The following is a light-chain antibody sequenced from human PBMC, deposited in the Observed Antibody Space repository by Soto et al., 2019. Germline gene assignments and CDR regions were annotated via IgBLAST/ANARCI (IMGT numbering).Light chain of an antibody. CDR3: AAWDDSLNGYV. Sequence: QSVLTQPRSVSGSPGQSVTISCTGTSSDVGGYDYVSWYQRHPGKAPKLIIYDVTERPSGVPDRFSGSKSGNTASLTISGLQAEDEADYYCAAWDDSLNGYVFGTGTKVTVL. V-gene: IGLV2-11*01. CDR1: SSDVGGYDY. J-gene: IGLJ1*01. CDR2: DVT.